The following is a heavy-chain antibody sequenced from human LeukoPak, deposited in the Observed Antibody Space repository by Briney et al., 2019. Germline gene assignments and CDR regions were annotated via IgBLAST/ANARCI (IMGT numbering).Heavy chain of an antibody. D-gene: IGHD6-13*01. CDR2: IYYSGST. CDR1: GRSISSYY. V-gene: IGHV4-59*01. J-gene: IGHJ4*02. Sequence: SSETLSLTCTVSGRSISSYYWSWIRQPPGKGLEWIGYIYYSGSTNYNPSLKSRVTMSVDTSKNQFSLKLSSVTAADTAVYYCARAWQQLVFDYWDQGTLVTVSS. CDR3: ARAWQQLVFDY.